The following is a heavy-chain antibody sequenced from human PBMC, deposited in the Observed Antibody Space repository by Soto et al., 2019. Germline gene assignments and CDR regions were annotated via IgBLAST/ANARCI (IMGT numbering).Heavy chain of an antibody. CDR2: IYHSGST. CDR1: GGSISSSNW. D-gene: IGHD3-9*01. CDR3: ARRDILTGYSLDY. V-gene: IGHV4-4*02. Sequence: SETLSLTCAVSGGSISSSNWWSWVRQPPGKGLEWIGEIYHSGSTNYNPSLKSRVTISVDKSKSQFSLKLSSVTAADTAVYYCARRDILTGYSLDYWGQGTLVTVSS. J-gene: IGHJ4*02.